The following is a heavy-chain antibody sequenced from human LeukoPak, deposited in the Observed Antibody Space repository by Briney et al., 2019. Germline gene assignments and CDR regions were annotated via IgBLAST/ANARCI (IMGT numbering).Heavy chain of an antibody. J-gene: IGHJ6*03. CDR2: ISDSGRT. D-gene: IGHD3-9*01. CDR1: GFTFSSYA. Sequence: GGSLRLSCAVSGFTFSSYAMSWVRQAPGKGLEWVSAISDSGRTYYADSVKGRFTISRDNSKNTLYLQMNSLRAEDTAVYYCAKGRITIFGYYMNVWGKGTTVTVSS. CDR3: AKGRITIFGYYMNV. V-gene: IGHV3-23*01.